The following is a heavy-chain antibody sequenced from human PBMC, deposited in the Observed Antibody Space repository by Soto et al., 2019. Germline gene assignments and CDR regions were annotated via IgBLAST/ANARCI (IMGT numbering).Heavy chain of an antibody. J-gene: IGHJ4*02. CDR3: ARQSGGRFGVSPEPLIDY. D-gene: IGHD3-10*01. CDR2: IYYSGST. V-gene: IGHV4-39*01. Sequence: SETLSLTCTVSGGSISSSSYYWGWIRQPPGKGLEWIGSIYYSGSTYYNPSLKSRVTISVDTSKNQFSLKLSSVTAADTAVYYCARQSGGRFGVSPEPLIDYWGQGTLVTVSS. CDR1: GGSISSSSYY.